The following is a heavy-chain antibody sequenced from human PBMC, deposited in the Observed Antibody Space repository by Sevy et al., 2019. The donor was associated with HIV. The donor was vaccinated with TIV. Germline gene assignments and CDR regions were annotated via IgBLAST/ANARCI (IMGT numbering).Heavy chain of an antibody. D-gene: IGHD3-3*01. V-gene: IGHV3-49*03. CDR1: GFTFGDYA. J-gene: IGHJ6*02. CDR3: TRGKTDFWSGYYTRYYYYYGIDV. Sequence: GGSLRLSCTASGFTFGDYAMSWFRQAPGKGLEWVGFIRSKAYGGTTEYAASLKGRFTISRDDSKSIAYLQMNSLKTEDTAVYYCTRGKTDFWSGYYTRYYYYYGIDVWGQGTTVTVSS. CDR2: IRSKAYGGTT.